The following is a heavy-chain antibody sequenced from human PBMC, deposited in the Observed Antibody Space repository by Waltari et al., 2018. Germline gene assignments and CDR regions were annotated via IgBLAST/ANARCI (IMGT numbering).Heavy chain of an antibody. D-gene: IGHD4-17*01. Sequence: QVQLVQSGAEVKKPGASVKVSCKASGYTFTGYYMHWVRQAPGQGLEWMGWINPNTGGTNSAQKFQGWVTMTRDTSISTSYMALSRLTSDDTAVYYCARGGDYGDYWDYWGQGTLVTVSS. V-gene: IGHV1-2*04. CDR3: ARGGDYGDYWDY. CDR1: GYTFTGYY. CDR2: INPNTGGT. J-gene: IGHJ4*02.